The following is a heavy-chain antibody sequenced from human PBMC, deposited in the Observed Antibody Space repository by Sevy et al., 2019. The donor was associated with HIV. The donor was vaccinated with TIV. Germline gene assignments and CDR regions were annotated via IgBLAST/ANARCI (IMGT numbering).Heavy chain of an antibody. CDR3: ARESVTYYDTSGYPYLLEAGFDY. V-gene: IGHV3-48*02. CDR1: GFPFNYYA. D-gene: IGHD3-22*01. J-gene: IGHJ4*02. CDR2: INSDSDTM. Sequence: GGSLRLSCVASGFPFNYYAMNWVRQAPGKGLEWILYINSDSDTMYYVDSVKGRFTISRDNAKNSLDLQMKSLRDEDTAVYYVARESVTYYDTSGYPYLLEAGFDYWGQGTLVTVSS.